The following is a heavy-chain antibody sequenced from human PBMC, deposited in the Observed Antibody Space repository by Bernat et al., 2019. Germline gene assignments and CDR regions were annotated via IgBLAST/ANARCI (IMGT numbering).Heavy chain of an antibody. CDR3: GGSGHVLRYSVDKLYYMDV. V-gene: IGHV1-69*06. CDR2: IIPIFGTA. Sequence: QVQLVQSGAEVKKPGSSVKVSCKASGGTFCSYAISWVRQAPGQGLEWMGGIIPIFGTANYAQKFQGRVTITADKSTSTAYMELSSLRSEDTAVYYCGGSGHVLRYSVDKLYYMDVWGKGTTVTVSS. CDR1: GGTFCSYA. D-gene: IGHD3-9*01. J-gene: IGHJ6*03.